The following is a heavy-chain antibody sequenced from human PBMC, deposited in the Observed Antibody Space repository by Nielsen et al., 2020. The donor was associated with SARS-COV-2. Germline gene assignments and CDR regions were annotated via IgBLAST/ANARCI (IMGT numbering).Heavy chain of an antibody. V-gene: IGHV3-11*01. D-gene: IGHD2-2*01. Sequence: WIRQPPGKGLEWVSYISSSSSTIYYADSVKGRFTISRDNAKNSLYLQMNSLRAEDTAVYYCARGPHRYCSSTSCYPPHRGKTGPGYYYYYMDVWGKGTTVTVSS. J-gene: IGHJ6*03. CDR3: ARGPHRYCSSTSCYPPHRGKTGPGYYYYYMDV. CDR2: ISSSSSTI.